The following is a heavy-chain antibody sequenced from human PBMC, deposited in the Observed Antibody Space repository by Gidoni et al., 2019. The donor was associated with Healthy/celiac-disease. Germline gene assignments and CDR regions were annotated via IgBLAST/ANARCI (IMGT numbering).Heavy chain of an antibody. CDR3: AKDSSYGDYVGWFDP. J-gene: IGHJ5*02. Sequence: EVQLLESGGGLVQPGGSLRLSCAASGFTFRSYAMSWVRQAPGKGLEWVSAISGSGGSTYYADSVKGRFTISRDNSKNTLYLQMNSLRAEDTAVYYCAKDSSYGDYVGWFDPWGQGTLVTVSS. V-gene: IGHV3-23*01. CDR2: ISGSGGST. D-gene: IGHD4-17*01. CDR1: GFTFRSYA.